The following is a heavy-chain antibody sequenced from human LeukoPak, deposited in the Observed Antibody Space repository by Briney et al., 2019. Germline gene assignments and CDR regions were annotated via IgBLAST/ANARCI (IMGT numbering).Heavy chain of an antibody. CDR1: GFTFSSYG. V-gene: IGHV3-30*18. CDR3: AKDLWGGVATINY. J-gene: IGHJ4*02. D-gene: IGHD5-12*01. CDR2: ISYDGSNK. Sequence: GRSLRLSCAASGFTFSSYGMHWVRQAPGKGLESVAVISYDGSNKYYADSVKGRFTISRDNSKNTLYLQMNSLRAEDTAVYYCAKDLWGGVATINYWGQGTLVTVSS.